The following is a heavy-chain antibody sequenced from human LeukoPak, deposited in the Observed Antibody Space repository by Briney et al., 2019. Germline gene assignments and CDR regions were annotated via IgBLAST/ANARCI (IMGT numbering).Heavy chain of an antibody. V-gene: IGHV1-18*01. Sequence: ASVKVSCKASGYTFTSYGISWVRQAPGQGLEWMGWISAYNGNTNYAQKLQGRVTMTTDTSTSTAYMELRSLRSDDTAVYYCARDQWQYSYGLSIDYWGQGTLVTVSS. CDR2: ISAYNGNT. D-gene: IGHD5-18*01. J-gene: IGHJ4*02. CDR1: GYTFTSYG. CDR3: ARDQWQYSYGLSIDY.